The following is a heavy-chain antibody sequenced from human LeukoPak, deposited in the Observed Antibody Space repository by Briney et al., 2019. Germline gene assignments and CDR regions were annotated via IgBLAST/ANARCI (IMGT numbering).Heavy chain of an antibody. CDR3: ASIRGYSSGWSPGDY. J-gene: IGHJ4*02. V-gene: IGHV1-2*02. D-gene: IGHD6-19*01. CDR2: INPNSGGT. CDR1: GYTFTGYY. Sequence: GASVKVSCKASGYTFTGYYMHWVRQAPGQGLEWMGWINPNSGGTNYAQKFQGRVTMTRDTSISTAYMELSRQRSDDTAVYYCASIRGYSSGWSPGDYWGQGTLVTVSS.